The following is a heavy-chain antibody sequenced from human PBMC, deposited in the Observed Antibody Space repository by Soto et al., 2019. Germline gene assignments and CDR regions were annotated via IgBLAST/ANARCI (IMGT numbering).Heavy chain of an antibody. CDR1: GFTFTRYS. CDR2: ISSTTNYI. CDR3: ARESEDLTSNFDY. V-gene: IGHV3-21*06. Sequence: GGSLRLSFAASGFTFTRYSMNWVRQAPGKGLEWVSSISSTTNYIYYGDSMKGRFTISRDNAKNSLYLEMISLRAEDTAVYYCARESEDLTSNFDYWGQGTLVTVSS. J-gene: IGHJ4*02.